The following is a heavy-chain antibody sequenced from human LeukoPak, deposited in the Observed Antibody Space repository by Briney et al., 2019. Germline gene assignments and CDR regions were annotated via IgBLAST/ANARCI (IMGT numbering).Heavy chain of an antibody. Sequence: ASVKVSCKAAGYAFTSYDINWVRQATGQGLEWMGWMNPNSGNTGYAQKFQGRVTMTRNTSISTAYMELSSLRSEDTAVYYCARGGDSSGYVPDYWGQGTLVTVSS. CDR1: GYAFTSYD. V-gene: IGHV1-8*01. J-gene: IGHJ4*02. CDR3: ARGGDSSGYVPDY. CDR2: MNPNSGNT. D-gene: IGHD3-22*01.